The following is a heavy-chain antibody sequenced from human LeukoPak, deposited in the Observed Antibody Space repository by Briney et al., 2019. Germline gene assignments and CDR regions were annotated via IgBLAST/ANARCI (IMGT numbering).Heavy chain of an antibody. J-gene: IGHJ3*01. CDR1: GGSISSYY. Sequence: SETLSLTCTVSGGSISSYYWTWIRQPRGKRLEWIGYIYNSESTNYNPSVESRVTISVDTSKNQFSLKLTSVTAADTAMYYCARRRRIAGVGADALEVWGQGTMVTVSS. CDR3: ARRRRIAGVGADALEV. V-gene: IGHV4-59*08. D-gene: IGHD6-13*01. CDR2: IYNSEST.